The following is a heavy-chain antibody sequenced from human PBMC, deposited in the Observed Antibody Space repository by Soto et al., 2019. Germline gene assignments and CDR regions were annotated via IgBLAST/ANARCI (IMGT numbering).Heavy chain of an antibody. CDR1: GGTFSSYA. J-gene: IGHJ6*02. V-gene: IGHV1-69*13. CDR2: IIPIFGTA. D-gene: IGHD5-12*01. CDR3: ARPWITYYYGMDV. Sequence: SVKVSFKASGGTFSSYAISWVRQAPGQGLEWMGGIIPIFGTANYAQKFQGRVTITAGXXXXXAXMXLXXXXSEXTAVYYCARPWITYYYGMDVWGQGTTVTVS.